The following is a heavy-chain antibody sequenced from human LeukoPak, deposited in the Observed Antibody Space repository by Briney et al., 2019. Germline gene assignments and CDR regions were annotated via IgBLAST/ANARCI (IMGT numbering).Heavy chain of an antibody. J-gene: IGHJ6*03. CDR2: VDHTGST. D-gene: IGHD4-11*01. CDR3: ARGRVSSSTWYSTYYYYFYMDV. Sequence: SETLSLTCSVSDDSITMYYWTWIRQPPGKGLEWIGYVDHTGSTNFNPSLTGRGSISRDTAKNLFSLRLRSVTAADTAVYFCARGRVSSSTWYSTYYYYFYMDVWGKGTTVTVSS. CDR1: DDSITMYY. V-gene: IGHV4-59*01.